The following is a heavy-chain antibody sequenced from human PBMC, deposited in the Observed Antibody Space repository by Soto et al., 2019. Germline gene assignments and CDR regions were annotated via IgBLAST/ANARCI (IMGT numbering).Heavy chain of an antibody. CDR3: ARAQPYGPYCSSETCYPPGDEYFHP. V-gene: IGHV1-18*01. CDR1: GYTFTTYG. CDR2: ISTYNGDT. J-gene: IGHJ1*01. Sequence: QVQLVQSGAEVKKPGASVKVSCRTSGYTFTTYGLSWVRQAPGQGLEWMGWISTYNGDTIYAQKFEGRVTMTTDTSTTTAYMELMSLKSDDTSVYYCARAQPYGPYCSSETCYPPGDEYFHPWGQGTRVTVSS. D-gene: IGHD2-2*01.